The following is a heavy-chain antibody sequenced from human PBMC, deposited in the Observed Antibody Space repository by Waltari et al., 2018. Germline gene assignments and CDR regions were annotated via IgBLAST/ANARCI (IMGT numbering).Heavy chain of an antibody. J-gene: IGHJ5*02. CDR2: INHSGST. CDR1: GGSFSGYY. V-gene: IGHV4-34*01. D-gene: IGHD3-10*01. CDR3: ARGRITMVRGVGGWFDP. Sequence: QVQLQQWGAGLLKPSETLSLTCAVYGGSFSGYYWSWIRQPPGKGLEWIGEINHSGSTNYNPSLKSRVTISVDTSKNQFSLKLSSVTAADTAVYYCARGRITMVRGVGGWFDPWGQGTLVTVSS.